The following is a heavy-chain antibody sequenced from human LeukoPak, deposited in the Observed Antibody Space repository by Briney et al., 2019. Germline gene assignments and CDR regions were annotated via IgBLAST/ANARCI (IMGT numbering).Heavy chain of an antibody. CDR1: GFTFSSYG. CDR2: MWYDGSNK. CDR3: ARDRIAVAGTLDY. V-gene: IGHV3-33*01. Sequence: GGSLRLSCAASGFTFSSYGMHWVRQAPGKGREGVAVMWYDGSNKYYADSVKGRFTISSANYKKTLYLQMNSLRAEDTAVYYCARDRIAVAGTLDYWGQGTLVTVSS. D-gene: IGHD6-19*01. J-gene: IGHJ4*02.